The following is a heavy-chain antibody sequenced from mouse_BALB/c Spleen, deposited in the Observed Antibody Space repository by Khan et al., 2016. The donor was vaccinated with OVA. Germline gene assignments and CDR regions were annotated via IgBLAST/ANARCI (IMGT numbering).Heavy chain of an antibody. Sequence: VQLKESGPGLVKPSQSLSLTCTVTGYSITTDYAWNWIRQFPGRKLEWMGHISYSGNTKYNQSLKSRISITRDTSKNQFFLQLKSVTTEDTARYYCARIYGGDFDYWGQGTTLPVSS. J-gene: IGHJ2*01. D-gene: IGHD1-1*01. V-gene: IGHV3-2*02. CDR1: GYSITTDYA. CDR2: ISYSGNT. CDR3: ARIYGGDFDY.